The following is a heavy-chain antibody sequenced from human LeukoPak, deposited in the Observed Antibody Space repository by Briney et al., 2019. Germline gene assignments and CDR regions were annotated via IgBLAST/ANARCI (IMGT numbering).Heavy chain of an antibody. Sequence: MSSQTLSLTCTVSGDSIRSGDYCWGWLRQPPGKGLEWIEYIYYSGSTYYNPSLKSQVTISVDTSKNQFSLKLSSVTAADTAVYYCARGYCSGGSCYSSSDPHFDYWGQGTLVTVSS. D-gene: IGHD2-15*01. CDR3: ARGYCSGGSCYSSSDPHFDY. V-gene: IGHV4-30-4*01. CDR1: GDSIRSGDYC. CDR2: IYYSGST. J-gene: IGHJ4*02.